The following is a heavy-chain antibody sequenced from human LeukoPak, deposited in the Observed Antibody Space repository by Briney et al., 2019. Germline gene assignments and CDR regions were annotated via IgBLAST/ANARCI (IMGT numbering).Heavy chain of an antibody. CDR3: ARMSGRESSGYYLDY. CDR1: GGSISSYY. V-gene: IGHV4-59*01. CDR2: IYYSGST. Sequence: PSETLSLTCTDSGGSISSYYWSWIRQPPGKGLEWIGYIYYSGSTNYNPSLKSRVTISVDTSKNQFSLKLSSVTAADTAVYYCARMSGRESSGYYLDYWGQGTLVTVSS. J-gene: IGHJ4*02. D-gene: IGHD3-22*01.